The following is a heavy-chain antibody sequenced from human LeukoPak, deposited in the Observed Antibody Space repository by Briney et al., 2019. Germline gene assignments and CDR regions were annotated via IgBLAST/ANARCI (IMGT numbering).Heavy chain of an antibody. CDR2: ISGSGGST. CDR3: AKGLGSSWSNYYFEY. Sequence: GGSLRLSCAASGFTFSSYAMSWVRQAPGKGLEWVSAISGSGGSTYYADSVKGRFTISRDNSKNTVFLQMNSLRAEDTAMYYCAKGLGSSWSNYYFEYWGRGALVTVSS. D-gene: IGHD6-19*01. CDR1: GFTFSSYA. V-gene: IGHV3-23*01. J-gene: IGHJ4*02.